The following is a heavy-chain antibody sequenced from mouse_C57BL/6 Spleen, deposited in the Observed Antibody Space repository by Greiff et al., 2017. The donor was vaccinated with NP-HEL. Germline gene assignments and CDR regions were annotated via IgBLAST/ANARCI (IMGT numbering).Heavy chain of an antibody. CDR3: ARWHVGYIDV. CDR2: IYPGERDT. V-gene: IGHV1-82*01. Sequence: VQLQQSGPELVKPGASVKISCKASGYPFSSSCMNWVKQRPGKGLEWIGRIYPGERDTNYNGKFKGKATLTADKSSSTSYMQLSSLAAEDSAVYFCARWHVGYIDVWGTGTTVTVSS. J-gene: IGHJ1*03. D-gene: IGHD3-1*01. CDR1: GYPFSSSC.